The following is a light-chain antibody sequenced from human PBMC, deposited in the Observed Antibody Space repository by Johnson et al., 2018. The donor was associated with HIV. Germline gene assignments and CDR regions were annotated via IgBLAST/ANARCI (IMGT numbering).Light chain of an antibody. CDR2: ENT. J-gene: IGLJ1*01. CDR1: SSNIGNNY. V-gene: IGLV1-51*02. Sequence: QSVLTQPPSVSAAPGQKVTISCSGSSSNIGNNYVSCYQQLPGTAPKLLIYENTQRPSGIPDRFSGSKSGPSATLGITGLQPGDEADYSCGTWDSSLRTGFFGTGTKVTVL. CDR3: GTWDSSLRTGF.